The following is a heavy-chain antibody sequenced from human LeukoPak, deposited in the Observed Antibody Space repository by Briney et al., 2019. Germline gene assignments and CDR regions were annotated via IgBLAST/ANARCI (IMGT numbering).Heavy chain of an antibody. D-gene: IGHD6-13*01. CDR3: AKGAAIGIYANFDY. Sequence: PGGALRISCAATGFTLWKNWMSWGPPAIGEGAEGVGKIKEDGSEKHYVDSVKGRFTISRDNAKNSLYLQMNSLRAEDTAVYYCAKGAAIGIYANFDYWGQGTLVTVSS. J-gene: IGHJ4*02. CDR2: IKEDGSEK. V-gene: IGHV3-7*03. CDR1: GFTLWKNW.